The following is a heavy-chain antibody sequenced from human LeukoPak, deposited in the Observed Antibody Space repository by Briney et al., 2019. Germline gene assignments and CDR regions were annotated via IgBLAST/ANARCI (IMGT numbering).Heavy chain of an antibody. J-gene: IGHJ3*02. CDR1: GFTFSSYS. CDR2: ISSSSSYI. V-gene: IGHV3-21*01. D-gene: IGHD3-3*01. CDR3: ARDFRDTDYDFWSGYYSPKTDDAFDI. Sequence: GGSLRLSCAASGFTFSSYSMNWVRQAPGKGLGWVSSISSSSSYIYYADSVKGRFTISRDNAKNSLYLQMNSLRAEDTAVYYCARDFRDTDYDFWSGYYSPKTDDAFDIWGQGTMVTVSS.